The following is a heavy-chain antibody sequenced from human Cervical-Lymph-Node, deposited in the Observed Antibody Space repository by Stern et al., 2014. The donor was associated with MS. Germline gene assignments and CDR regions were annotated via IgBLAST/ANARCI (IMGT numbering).Heavy chain of an antibody. V-gene: IGHV1-18*01. CDR2: ISAYNGNT. CDR3: ARSVGGATVDWFDP. J-gene: IGHJ5*02. Sequence: QVQLVQSGAEVKKPGASVKVSCKASGYTFTNYGITWVRQAPGQGLEWMGWISAYNGNTNYPQKLQGRVTMTTDTSTSIAYMELKSLKSDDTAMYYCARSVGGATVDWFDPWGQGTLVTVSS. D-gene: IGHD4-23*01. CDR1: GYTFTNYG.